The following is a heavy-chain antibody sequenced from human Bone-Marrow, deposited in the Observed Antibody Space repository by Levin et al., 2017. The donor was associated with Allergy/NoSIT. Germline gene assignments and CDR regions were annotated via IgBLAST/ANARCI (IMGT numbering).Heavy chain of an antibody. CDR1: GDSIRSGNDY. V-gene: IGHV4-31*03. CDR2: IYYTGST. D-gene: IGHD4-23*01. J-gene: IGHJ5*02. Sequence: SQTLSLTCTVSGDSIRSGNDYWSWIRQHPGKGLEWIGSIYYTGSTYYNPSLKSRATISVDTSKNQFSLSLRSVTTADTAVYYCAKMKEGQLLKGNWLDPWGQGTLVTVSS. CDR3: AKMKEGQLLKGNWLDP.